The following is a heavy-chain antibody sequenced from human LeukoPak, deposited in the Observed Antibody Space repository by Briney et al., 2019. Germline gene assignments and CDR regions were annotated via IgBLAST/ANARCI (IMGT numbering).Heavy chain of an antibody. CDR2: ISGSGGST. J-gene: IGHJ4*02. D-gene: IGHD2-21*02. CDR3: AKDPASNCGGDCYSTNYFDY. CDR1: GFTFSSYA. Sequence: GGSLRLPCAASGFTFSSYAMSWVRQAPGKGLEWVSAISGSGGSTYYADSVKGRFTISRDNSKNTLYLQMNSLRAEDTAVYYCAKDPASNCGGDCYSTNYFDYWGQGTLVTVSS. V-gene: IGHV3-23*01.